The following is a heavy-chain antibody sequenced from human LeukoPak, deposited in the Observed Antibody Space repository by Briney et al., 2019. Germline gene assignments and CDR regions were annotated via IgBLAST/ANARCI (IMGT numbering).Heavy chain of an antibody. CDR1: GGSISSSSYY. V-gene: IGHV4-39*07. Sequence: KPSETLSLTCTVSGGSISSSSYYWGWIRQPPGKGLEWIGTTHYSGNTYYNPSLKSRVTISLDTSKNQFSLRLNSVTAADTAVYYCAREGAYRTYGDYSPFDFWGQGTLVTVSS. CDR2: THYSGNT. D-gene: IGHD4-17*01. J-gene: IGHJ5*01. CDR3: AREGAYRTYGDYSPFDF.